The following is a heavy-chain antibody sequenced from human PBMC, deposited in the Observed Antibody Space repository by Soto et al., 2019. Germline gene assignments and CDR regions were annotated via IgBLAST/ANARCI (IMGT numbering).Heavy chain of an antibody. J-gene: IGHJ5*02. CDR1: GGTFSSYA. D-gene: IGHD3-22*01. CDR2: IIPIFGTA. CDR3: ARSSSGYSSPNFWFDP. V-gene: IGHV1-69*13. Sequence: SVKVSCKASGGTFSSYAISWVRQAPGEGLEWMGGIIPIFGTANYAQKFQGRVTITADESTSTAYMELSSLRSEDTAVYYCARSSSGYSSPNFWFDPWGQGTLVTVSS.